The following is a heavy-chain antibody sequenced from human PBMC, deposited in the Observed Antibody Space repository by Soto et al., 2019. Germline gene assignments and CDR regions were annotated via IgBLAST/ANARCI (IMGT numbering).Heavy chain of an antibody. V-gene: IGHV3-33*01. CDR3: ARGSSSLLGVGGGCYY. CDR1: GFTFSSYG. Sequence: QVQLVESGGGVVQPGRSLRLSCAASGFTFSSYGMHWVRQAPGKGLEWVAVIRYDGSNKYYADSVKGRFTISRDNSKNTLYLQMNSVRAEDTAVYYCARGSSSLLGVGGGCYYWGQGTLVTVAS. J-gene: IGHJ4*02. D-gene: IGHD6-13*01. CDR2: IRYDGSNK.